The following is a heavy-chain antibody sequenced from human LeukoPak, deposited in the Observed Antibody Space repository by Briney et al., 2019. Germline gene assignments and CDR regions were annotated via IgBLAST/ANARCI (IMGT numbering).Heavy chain of an antibody. Sequence: SETLSLTCAVYGGSFSGYYWSWIRQPPGKGLEWIGEINHSGSTNYNPSLKSRVTISVDTSKNQFSLKLSSVTAADTAVYYCARGSDGDYVGYWGQGTLVTVSS. CDR1: GGSFSGYY. J-gene: IGHJ4*02. CDR3: ARGSDGDYVGY. CDR2: INHSGST. V-gene: IGHV4-34*01. D-gene: IGHD4-17*01.